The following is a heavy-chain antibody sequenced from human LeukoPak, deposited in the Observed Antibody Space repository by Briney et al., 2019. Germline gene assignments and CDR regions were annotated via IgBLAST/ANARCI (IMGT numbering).Heavy chain of an antibody. D-gene: IGHD6-13*01. CDR3: AKGSIAAHDAKTTLDY. CDR1: GFILRSYA. V-gene: IGHV3-23*01. Sequence: GGSLRLSCAASGFILRSYAMSWVRQAPGKGLEWVSAISGGGGSTYYADSVRGRFTISRDNSKNTLYVQMNSLRVEDTAVYYCAKGSIAAHDAKTTLDYWGQGTLVTVSS. CDR2: ISGGGGST. J-gene: IGHJ4*02.